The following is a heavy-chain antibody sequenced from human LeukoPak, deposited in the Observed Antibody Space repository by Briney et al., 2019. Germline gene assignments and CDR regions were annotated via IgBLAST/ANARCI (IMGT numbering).Heavy chain of an antibody. CDR3: ARGRLARDYFDY. CDR2: IYYSGST. Sequence: PSETLSLTCTVSGGSISSYYWSWIRQPPGKGLEWIGYIYYSGSTNYNRSLKSRVTISVDTSKNQFSLKLSSVTAADTAVYYCARGRLARDYFDYWGQGTLVTVSS. J-gene: IGHJ4*02. D-gene: IGHD1-26*01. V-gene: IGHV4-59*01. CDR1: GGSISSYY.